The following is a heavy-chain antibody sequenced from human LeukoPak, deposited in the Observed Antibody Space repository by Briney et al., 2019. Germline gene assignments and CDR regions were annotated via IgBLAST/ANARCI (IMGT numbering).Heavy chain of an antibody. D-gene: IGHD1-26*01. CDR3: TRDRAHGTQDY. V-gene: IGHV4-39*07. J-gene: IGHJ4*02. Sequence: SEALSLTCTVSGGSFTDYFWGWIRQPPGKGLEWIGSIYYSGRTFYNPSLKNRVSISLDTSKGQFSLNLDSVTAADTAVYFCTRDRAHGTQDYWGQGTLVTVS. CDR1: GGSFTDYF. CDR2: IYYSGRT.